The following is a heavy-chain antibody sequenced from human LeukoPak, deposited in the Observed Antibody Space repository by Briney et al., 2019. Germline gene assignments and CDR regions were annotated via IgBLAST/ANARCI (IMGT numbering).Heavy chain of an antibody. Sequence: PGGSLRLSCAASGFTFSSYSMNWVRQAPGKGLEWVSSISSSSGYIYYADSVKGRFTISRDNAKNSLYLQMHSLRAEDTAVYYCAKSTYNWNDPNEYYFDYWGQGTLVTVSS. D-gene: IGHD1-1*01. CDR1: GFTFSSYS. CDR3: AKSTYNWNDPNEYYFDY. CDR2: ISSSSGYI. V-gene: IGHV3-21*01. J-gene: IGHJ4*02.